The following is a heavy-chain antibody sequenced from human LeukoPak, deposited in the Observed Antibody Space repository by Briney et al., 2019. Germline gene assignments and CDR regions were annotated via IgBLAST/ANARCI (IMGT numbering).Heavy chain of an antibody. CDR1: GFTFSDYN. J-gene: IGHJ4*02. D-gene: IGHD5-24*01. Sequence: GGSLRLSCAASGFTFSDYNMNWVRQAPGKGLEWVSSINTASNYIYYADSVKGRFTISRDNAKNSLYLQMNSLRAEDTAVYYCAAQEMANDYWGQGTLVTVSS. CDR3: AAQEMANDY. CDR2: INTASNYI. V-gene: IGHV3-21*01.